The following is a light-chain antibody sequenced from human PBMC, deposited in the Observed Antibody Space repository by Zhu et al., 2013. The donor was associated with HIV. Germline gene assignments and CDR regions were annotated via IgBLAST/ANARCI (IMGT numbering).Light chain of an antibody. J-gene: IGKJ4*01. CDR1: QSISSN. CDR2: GSS. CDR3: QQANSFPLT. V-gene: IGKV3-15*01. Sequence: EIVMTQSPATLSLSPGERAILSCRASQSISSNLAWFQQKPGQAPRLLFYGSSTRTTGIPDRFSGSGSGTDFTLTISSLQPEDFATYYCQQANSFPLTFGGGTKVEIK.